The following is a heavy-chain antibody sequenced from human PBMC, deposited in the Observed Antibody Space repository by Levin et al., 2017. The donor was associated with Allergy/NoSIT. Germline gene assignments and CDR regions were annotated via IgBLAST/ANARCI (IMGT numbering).Heavy chain of an antibody. J-gene: IGHJ6*02. CDR1: GFTFSGSA. CDR3: TRRSTVAGTTGGYYDYGMDV. Sequence: GGSLRLSCAASGFTFSGSAMHWVRQASGKGLEWVGRIRSKANSYATAYAASVKGRFTISRDDSKNTAYLQMNSLKTEDTAVYYCTRRSTVAGTTGGYYDYGMDVWGQGTTVTVSS. CDR2: IRSKANSYAT. V-gene: IGHV3-73*01. D-gene: IGHD6-19*01.